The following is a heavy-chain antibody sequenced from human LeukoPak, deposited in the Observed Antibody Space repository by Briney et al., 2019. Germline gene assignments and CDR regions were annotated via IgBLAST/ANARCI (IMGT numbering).Heavy chain of an antibody. CDR1: GGSFSGYY. CDR2: INHSGST. V-gene: IGHV4-34*01. J-gene: IGHJ4*02. Sequence: PSETLSLTCAVYGGSFSGYYWSWIRQPPGKGLEWIGEINHSGSTNYNPSLKSRVTISVDTSKNQFSLKLSSVTAADTAVYYCARQVYGRLDYWGQGTLVTVSS. CDR3: ARQVYGRLDY. D-gene: IGHD5/OR15-5a*01.